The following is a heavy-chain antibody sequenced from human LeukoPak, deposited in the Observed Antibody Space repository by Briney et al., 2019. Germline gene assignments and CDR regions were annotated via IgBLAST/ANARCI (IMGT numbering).Heavy chain of an antibody. CDR3: ARDPNGDY. CDR2: ISAYNGNT. CDR1: GGTFSSYA. J-gene: IGHJ4*02. D-gene: IGHD1-1*01. Sequence: AASVKVSCKASGGTFSSYAISWVRQAPGQGLEWMGWISAYNGNTNYAQKLQGRVTMTTDTSTSTAYMELRSLRSDDTAVYYCARDPNGDYWGQGTLVTVSS. V-gene: IGHV1-18*01.